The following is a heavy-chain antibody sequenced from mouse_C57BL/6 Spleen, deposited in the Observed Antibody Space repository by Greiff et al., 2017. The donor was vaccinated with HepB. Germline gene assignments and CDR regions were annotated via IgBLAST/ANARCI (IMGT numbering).Heavy chain of an antibody. CDR3: ARHYYGSRPFDY. Sequence: QVQLQQSGPELVKPGASVKISCKASGYAFSSSWMNWVKQRPGKGLEWIGRIYPGDGDTNYNGKFKGKATLTADKSSSTAYMQLSSLTSEDSAVYFCARHYYGSRPFDYWGQGTTLTVSS. V-gene: IGHV1-82*01. J-gene: IGHJ2*01. CDR1: GYAFSSSW. D-gene: IGHD1-1*01. CDR2: IYPGDGDT.